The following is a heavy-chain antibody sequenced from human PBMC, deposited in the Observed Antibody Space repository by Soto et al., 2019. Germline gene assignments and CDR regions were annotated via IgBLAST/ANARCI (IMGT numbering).Heavy chain of an antibody. J-gene: IGHJ6*02. CDR2: IIPIFGTA. CDR1: GCTFSRYA. CDR3: ARRYGSGRIYYYGMDV. V-gene: IGHV1-69*13. Sequence: SGKVCCNASGCTFSRYAISWVRQAPGQGLEWMGGIIPIFGTANYAQKFQGRVTITADESTSTAYMELSSLRSEDTAVYYCARRYGSGRIYYYGMDVWGQGTTVTVSS. D-gene: IGHD3-10*01.